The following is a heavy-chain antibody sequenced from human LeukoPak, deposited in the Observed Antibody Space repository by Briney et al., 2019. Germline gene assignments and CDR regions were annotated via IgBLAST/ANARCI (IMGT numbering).Heavy chain of an antibody. D-gene: IGHD5-24*01. V-gene: IGHV5-51*01. CDR1: GYRFTNYH. J-gene: IGHJ4*02. CDR2: IYPADSDT. Sequence: PGESLKISCKGSGYRFTNYHIGWVRQMPGKGLEWMGIIYPADSDTRYRPTFRGQVTISADKSINTAYLQWSSLKASDTAMYYCTRLISRGSDYNYVDDWGQGTLITVSS. CDR3: TRLISRGSDYNYVDD.